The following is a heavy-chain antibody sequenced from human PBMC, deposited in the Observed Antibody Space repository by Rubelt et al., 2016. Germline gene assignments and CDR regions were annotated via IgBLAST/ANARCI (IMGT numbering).Heavy chain of an antibody. D-gene: IGHD2-2*01. CDR2: IYYSGRS. J-gene: IGHJ4*02. Sequence: QVQLQESGPGLVKPSQTLSLTCTVSGVSLSSGAYYWTWIRHLPGKGLEWIGYIYYSGRSSHNPSLEGRISTSVDTSNNQVSLKLSAVTAADTAVYYCARDSTSFSLDYWGQGILVTVTS. V-gene: IGHV4-31*03. CDR1: GVSLSSGAYY. CDR3: ARDSTSFSLDY.